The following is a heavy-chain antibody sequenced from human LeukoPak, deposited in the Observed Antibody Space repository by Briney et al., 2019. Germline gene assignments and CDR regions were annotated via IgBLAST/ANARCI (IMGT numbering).Heavy chain of an antibody. CDR2: INPNSGDT. V-gene: IGHV1-2*02. J-gene: IGHJ4*02. CDR3: ARVLPSDY. Sequence: ASVTVSCKTSGYTFTGNYMHWVRQAPGQGLEWMGWINPNSGDTNYAQKFQGRVTMTRDTSISTGYMELSRLTSDDTAVYYCARVLPSDYWGQGTLVTVSS. CDR1: GYTFTGNY.